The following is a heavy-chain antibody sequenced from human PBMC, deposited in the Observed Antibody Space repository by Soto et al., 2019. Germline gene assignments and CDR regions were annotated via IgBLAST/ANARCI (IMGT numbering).Heavy chain of an antibody. CDR2: IYYSGST. Sequence: SETLSLTCTVSGDSISSSSYYWGWIRQPPGKGLEWIGSIYYSGSTYYNPSLKSRVTISVDTSKNQFSLKLSSVTAADTAVYYCATGPDQYSSSWYYYYYSGMDVWGQGTTVTVSS. D-gene: IGHD6-13*01. V-gene: IGHV4-39*01. CDR1: GDSISSSSYY. CDR3: ATGPDQYSSSWYYYYYSGMDV. J-gene: IGHJ6*02.